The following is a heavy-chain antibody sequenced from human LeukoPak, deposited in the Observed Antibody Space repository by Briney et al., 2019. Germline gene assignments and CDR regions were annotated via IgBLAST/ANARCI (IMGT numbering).Heavy chain of an antibody. J-gene: IGHJ4*02. V-gene: IGHV3-23*01. CDR1: GFIFSEYA. Sequence: PGGSLRLSCAASGFIFSEYAVTWVRQAPGKGLGWVSTISGSGISTYYADSVKGGFTISRDNSKNTLYLQMNSLRAEDTAIYYCAKSPRGYNWNFDYWGQGTLVTVST. CDR3: AKSPRGYNWNFDY. CDR2: ISGSGIST. D-gene: IGHD1-1*01.